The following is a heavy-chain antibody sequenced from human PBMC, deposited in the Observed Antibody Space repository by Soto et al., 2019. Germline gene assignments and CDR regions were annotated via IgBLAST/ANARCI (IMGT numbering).Heavy chain of an antibody. D-gene: IGHD6-13*01. V-gene: IGHV3-30-3*01. CDR3: ARGPARIADAFDI. Sequence: QVQLVESGGGVVQPGRSLRLSCAASGFTFSSYAMHWVRQAPGKGLEWVAVISYDGSNKYYADSVKGRVTISRDNSKNTLYLQMNSLRAEDTAVYYCARGPARIADAFDIWGQGTMVTVSS. CDR2: ISYDGSNK. CDR1: GFTFSSYA. J-gene: IGHJ3*02.